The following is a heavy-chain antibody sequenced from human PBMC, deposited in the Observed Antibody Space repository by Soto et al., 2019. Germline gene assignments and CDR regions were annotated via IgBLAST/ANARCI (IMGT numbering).Heavy chain of an antibody. CDR1: GGSIRNHNW. CDR2: IYHSGST. J-gene: IGHJ4*02. D-gene: IGHD4-17*01. CDR3: ARNPTVTTPNYFDY. Sequence: SETLSLTCTVSGGSIRNHNWWSWVRQPPGKGLEWIGDIYHSGSTNSNPSLKSRVTISVDKSKNQFSLTLNSVTAADTAVYYCARNPTVTTPNYFDYWGQGTLVTVSS. V-gene: IGHV4-4*02.